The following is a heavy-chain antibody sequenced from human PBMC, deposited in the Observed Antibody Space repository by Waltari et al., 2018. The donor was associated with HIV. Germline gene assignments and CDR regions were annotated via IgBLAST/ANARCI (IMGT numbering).Heavy chain of an antibody. Sequence: QVQLVQSGAEVRRPGSSVMVSCKASGGTFLSYSINWVRQAPGPGLEWMGRMVPMSDKPNYAQKFRGRVTITADKSTSTAYMELNNLRFGDTAVYYCATARETMGVDFDYWGQGTLVAVSS. J-gene: IGHJ4*02. CDR3: ATARETMGVDFDY. D-gene: IGHD3-10*01. CDR1: GGTFLSYS. CDR2: MVPMSDKP. V-gene: IGHV1-69*02.